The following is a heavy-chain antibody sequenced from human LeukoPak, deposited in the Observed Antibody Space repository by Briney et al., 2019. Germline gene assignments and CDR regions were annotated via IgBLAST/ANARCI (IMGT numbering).Heavy chain of an antibody. CDR1: GFTFSSYA. CDR3: ARGGSSWYYPYFDY. J-gene: IGHJ4*02. V-gene: IGHV3-64*01. D-gene: IGHD6-13*01. Sequence: GGSLRLSCAASGFTFSSYAMHWVRQAPGKGLEYVSTISGNGGSTYYANSVKGRFTISRDNSKNTLYLQTGSLRAEDTAVYYCARGGSSWYYPYFDYWGQGTLVSVSS. CDR2: ISGNGGST.